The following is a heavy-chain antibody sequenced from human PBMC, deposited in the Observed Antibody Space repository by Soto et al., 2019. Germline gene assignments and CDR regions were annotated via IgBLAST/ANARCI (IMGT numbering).Heavy chain of an antibody. CDR3: ARNPYYDFWSGYSPYYYYYGMDV. J-gene: IGHJ6*02. CDR1: GYTFTSYD. Sequence: ASVKVSCKASGYTFTSYDINWVRQATGQGLEWMGWMNPNSGNTGYAQKFQGGVTMTRNTSISTAYMELSSLRSEDTAVYYCARNPYYDFWSGYSPYYYYYGMDVWGQGTTVTVSS. V-gene: IGHV1-8*01. CDR2: MNPNSGNT. D-gene: IGHD3-3*01.